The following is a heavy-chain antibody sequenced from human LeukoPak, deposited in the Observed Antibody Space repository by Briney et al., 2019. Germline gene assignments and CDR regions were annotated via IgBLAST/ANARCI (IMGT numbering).Heavy chain of an antibody. CDR1: GFTFDDYG. D-gene: IGHD3-10*01. J-gene: IGHJ4*02. CDR2: INWNGGST. CDR3: ARLVRGVFDY. Sequence: GGSLRLSCAASGFTFDDYGMSWVHQAPGKGLEWVSCINWNGGSTGYADSVKGRFTISRDNAKNSLYLQMNSLRAEDTALYYCARLVRGVFDYWGQGSLVTVSA. V-gene: IGHV3-20*04.